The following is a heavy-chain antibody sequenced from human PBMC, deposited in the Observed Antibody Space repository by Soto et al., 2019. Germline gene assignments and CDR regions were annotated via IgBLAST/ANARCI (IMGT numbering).Heavy chain of an antibody. Sequence: PSQTLSLTCAISGDSVSSNSAAWNWIRQSPSRGLEWLGRTYYRSKWYNDYAVSVKSRITINPDTSKNQFSLQLNSVTPEDTAVYYCAGDLLGGEGYYYCYGRCVWGQGTTVTVSS. CDR2: TYYRSKWYN. J-gene: IGHJ6*02. CDR3: AGDLLGGEGYYYCYGRCV. CDR1: GDSVSSNSAA. D-gene: IGHD2-15*01. V-gene: IGHV6-1*01.